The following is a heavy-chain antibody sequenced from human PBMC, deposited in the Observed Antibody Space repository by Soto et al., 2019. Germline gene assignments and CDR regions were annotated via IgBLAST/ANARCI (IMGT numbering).Heavy chain of an antibody. D-gene: IGHD3-10*01. J-gene: IGHJ6*02. Sequence: GGSLRLSCAASGFTFSGSAMHWVRQASGKGLEWVGRIRSKANSYATAYAASVKGRFTISRDDSKNTAYLQMNSLKTEDTAVYYCTRHRERGVIIGGYYYYGMDVWGQGTTVTVSS. CDR2: IRSKANSYAT. CDR3: TRHRERGVIIGGYYYYGMDV. CDR1: GFTFSGSA. V-gene: IGHV3-73*01.